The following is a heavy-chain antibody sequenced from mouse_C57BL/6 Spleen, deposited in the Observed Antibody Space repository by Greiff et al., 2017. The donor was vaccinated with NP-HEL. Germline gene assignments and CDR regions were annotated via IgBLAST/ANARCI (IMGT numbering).Heavy chain of an antibody. CDR2: ISDGGSYT. Sequence: EVKLVESGGGLVKPGGSLKLSCAASGFTFSSYAMSWVRQTPEKRLEWVATISDGGSYTYYPDNVKGRFTISRDNAKNNLYLQMSHMKSEDTAMYYCARENEGVYYASSYAYFDYWGQGTTLTVSS. D-gene: IGHD1-1*01. CDR3: ARENEGVYYASSYAYFDY. CDR1: GFTFSSYA. J-gene: IGHJ2*01. V-gene: IGHV5-4*01.